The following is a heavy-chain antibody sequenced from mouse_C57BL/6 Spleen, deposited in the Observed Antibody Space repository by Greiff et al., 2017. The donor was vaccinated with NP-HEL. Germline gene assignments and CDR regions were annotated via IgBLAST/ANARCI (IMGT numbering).Heavy chain of an antibody. Sequence: QVQLKESGPELVKPGASVKISCKASGYSFTSYYIHWVKQRPGQGLEWIGWIYPGSGNTKYNEKFKGKATLTADTSSSTAYMQLSSLTSEDSAVYYCANPYYSNYDYAMDYWGQGTSVTVSS. CDR2: IYPGSGNT. V-gene: IGHV1-66*01. CDR3: ANPYYSNYDYAMDY. CDR1: GYSFTSYY. D-gene: IGHD2-5*01. J-gene: IGHJ4*01.